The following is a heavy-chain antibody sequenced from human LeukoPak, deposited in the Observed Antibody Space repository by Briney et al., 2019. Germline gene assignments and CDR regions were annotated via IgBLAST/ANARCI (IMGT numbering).Heavy chain of an antibody. Sequence: SETLSLTCAVYGGSFSGYYWSWIRQPPGKGLEWIGEINHSGSTNYNPSLKSRVTISVDTSKNQFSLKLSSVTAADTAVYYCARGISGWPDNWFDPWGQGTLVTVSS. J-gene: IGHJ5*02. CDR3: ARGISGWPDNWFDP. CDR1: GGSFSGYY. V-gene: IGHV4-34*01. D-gene: IGHD6-19*01. CDR2: INHSGST.